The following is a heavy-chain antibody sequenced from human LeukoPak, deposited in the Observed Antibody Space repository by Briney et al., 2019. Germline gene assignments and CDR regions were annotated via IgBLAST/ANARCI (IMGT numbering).Heavy chain of an antibody. D-gene: IGHD3-10*01. Sequence: SETLSLTCTVSGGSISSSSYYWGWLRQPPGKGLEWIGRIYYSGSTYYNPSLKSRVTISVDTSKNQFSLKLSSVTAADTAVYYCATMVRGVIIPSYWGQGTLVTGSS. CDR2: IYYSGST. V-gene: IGHV4-39*01. J-gene: IGHJ4*02. CDR1: GGSISSSSYY. CDR3: ATMVRGVIIPSY.